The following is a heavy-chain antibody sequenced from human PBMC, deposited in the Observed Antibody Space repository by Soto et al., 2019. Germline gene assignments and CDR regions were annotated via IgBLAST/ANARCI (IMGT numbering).Heavy chain of an antibody. CDR3: ARDSRYYDILTGYTSHGMDV. D-gene: IGHD3-9*01. J-gene: IGHJ6*02. CDR1: GFTFISYW. V-gene: IGHV3-7*01. CDR2: IKQDGSEK. Sequence: WGSLRLSCAASGFTFISYWMSWVRQSPGKGLEWVANIKQDGSEKYYVDSVKGRFTISRDNAKNSLYLQMNSLRAEDTAVYYCARDSRYYDILTGYTSHGMDVWGQGTTVTVSS.